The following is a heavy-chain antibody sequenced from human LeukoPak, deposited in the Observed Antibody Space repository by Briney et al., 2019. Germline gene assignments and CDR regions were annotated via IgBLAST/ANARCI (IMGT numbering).Heavy chain of an antibody. V-gene: IGHV4-30-2*02. CDR3: AETEEGY. CDR1: GVSISSGSYT. CDR2: IYHSGST. J-gene: IGHJ4*02. Sequence: SETLSLTCAVSGVSISSGSYTWGWLRQPPGKGLEWIGYIYHSGSTYYNPSLKSRVTISVDRSKNQFSLKLSSVTAADTAVYYCAETEEGYWGQGTLVTVSS.